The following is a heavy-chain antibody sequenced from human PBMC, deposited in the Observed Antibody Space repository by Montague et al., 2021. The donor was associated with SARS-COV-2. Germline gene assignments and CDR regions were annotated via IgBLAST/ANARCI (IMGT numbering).Heavy chain of an antibody. CDR1: GGSITSTTYY. D-gene: IGHD2-21*01. Sequence: SETLSLTCSVSGGSITSTTYYWAWVRQPPGKELEWIGSFYYTGSTYQNPTLKSRVTMSMDTSKNEVSLRLTSVTAADTATYFCARPGLWWRGFDVWGQGAQVSVSS. CDR2: FYYTGST. V-gene: IGHV4-39*01. J-gene: IGHJ4*02. CDR3: ARPGLWWRGFDV.